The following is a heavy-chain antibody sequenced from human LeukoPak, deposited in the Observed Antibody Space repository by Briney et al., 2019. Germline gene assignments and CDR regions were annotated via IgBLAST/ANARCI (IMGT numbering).Heavy chain of an antibody. J-gene: IGHJ4*02. Sequence: PSETLSLTCTVSGGSISSYYWSWIRQPPGKGLEWIGYIYYSGTTNYNPSLKSRVTISVDTSKNQFSLRLSSVTAADTAVYYCARRAPYPGVWASDYWGQGTLVTVSS. CDR2: IYYSGTT. D-gene: IGHD6-13*01. CDR3: ARRAPYPGVWASDY. V-gene: IGHV4-59*08. CDR1: GGSISSYY.